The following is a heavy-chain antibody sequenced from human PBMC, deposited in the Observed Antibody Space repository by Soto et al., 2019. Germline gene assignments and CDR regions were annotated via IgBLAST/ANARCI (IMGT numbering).Heavy chain of an antibody. D-gene: IGHD3-10*01. Sequence: PAETLSLTCGVSGVSVSTNDWSWIRQAPGKGLEWIGYIYNSGSTNCNPSLKRRAVISVDTSKNQFSLKLTSVTAADTAVYYCTRDGDQRGPPLWGQGSLVTVSS. J-gene: IGHJ1*01. CDR2: IYNSGST. CDR1: GVSVSTND. CDR3: TRDGDQRGPPL. V-gene: IGHV4-59*02.